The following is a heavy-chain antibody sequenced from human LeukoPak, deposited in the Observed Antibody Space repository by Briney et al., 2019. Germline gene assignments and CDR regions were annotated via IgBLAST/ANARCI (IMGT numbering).Heavy chain of an antibody. CDR2: ISGSGGST. Sequence: PGGSLRPSCAASGFTFSSYAMSWVRQAPGKGLEWVSAISGSGGSTYYADSVKGRFTISRDNSKNTLYLQMNSLRAEDTAVYYCAKDHGWQWLVLQGSLGNYFDYWGQGTLVTVSS. D-gene: IGHD6-19*01. V-gene: IGHV3-23*01. J-gene: IGHJ4*02. CDR1: GFTFSSYA. CDR3: AKDHGWQWLVLQGSLGNYFDY.